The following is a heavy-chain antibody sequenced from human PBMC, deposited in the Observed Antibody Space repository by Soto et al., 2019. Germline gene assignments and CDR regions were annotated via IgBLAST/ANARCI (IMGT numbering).Heavy chain of an antibody. D-gene: IGHD1-26*01. J-gene: IGHJ4*02. Sequence: EVRLVESGGALVPPGGSLRLTCEASGFTFSGHWMHWVRRAPGKGLVWVSHIDTDGSTGGKSYADSVKGRFTVSRDDSNDRLYLQMNDLRGADTAVYYCARGRGTYYADSWGQGTLVTVSS. CDR1: GFTFSGHW. V-gene: IGHV3-74*03. CDR2: IDTDGSTGGK. CDR3: ARGRGTYYADS.